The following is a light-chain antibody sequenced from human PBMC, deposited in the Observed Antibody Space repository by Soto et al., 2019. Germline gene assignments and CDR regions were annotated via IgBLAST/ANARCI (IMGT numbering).Light chain of an antibody. CDR1: TSDVGGYNY. Sequence: QSVLTQPASVSGSPGQSITISCTGTTSDVGGYNYVSWYQQHPGKVPKLLIHEVSNRPSGVSNRFSGSKSGNTASLTISGLQAEDEADYYCLSKTTSISYVFGTGIKLTVL. CDR2: EVS. V-gene: IGLV2-14*01. J-gene: IGLJ1*01. CDR3: LSKTTSISYV.